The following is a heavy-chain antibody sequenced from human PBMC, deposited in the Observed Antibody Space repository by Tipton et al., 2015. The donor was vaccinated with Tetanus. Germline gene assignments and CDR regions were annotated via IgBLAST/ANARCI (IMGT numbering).Heavy chain of an antibody. J-gene: IGHJ5*02. CDR3: ARRLVQNLFDP. Sequence: VKPSETLSLTCSVSGGSISSYFWSWIRQSPGQGLEWIGLIYYNGSTKYNPSLKSRVTVSLDTSKKHFSLRLSSVTAADTAVYYCARRLVQNLFDPWGQGTLVTVSS. CDR2: IYYNGST. V-gene: IGHV4-59*01. CDR1: GGSISSYF. D-gene: IGHD4-11*01.